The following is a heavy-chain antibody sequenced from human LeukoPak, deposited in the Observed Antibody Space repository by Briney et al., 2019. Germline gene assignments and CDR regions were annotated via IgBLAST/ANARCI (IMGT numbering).Heavy chain of an antibody. CDR3: TRGTGYINPIDY. CDR2: ISTSGAYI. CDR1: GFTFSSYN. J-gene: IGHJ4*02. Sequence: PGGSLRLSCAAAGFTFSSYNMNWVRQAPGKGLEGVSSISTSGAYIYYADSMKGRFTISRDNAKNSLFLQMDSLGDEDTALYYCTRGTGYINPIDYWGQGALVIVSS. D-gene: IGHD3/OR15-3a*01. V-gene: IGHV3-21*01.